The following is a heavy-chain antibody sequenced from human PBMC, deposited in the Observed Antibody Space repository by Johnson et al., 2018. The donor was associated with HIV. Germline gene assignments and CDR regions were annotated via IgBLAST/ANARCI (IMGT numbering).Heavy chain of an antibody. CDR3: ARHEYSYVFDAFDI. D-gene: IGHD5-18*01. CDR2: ISHDGSDK. J-gene: IGHJ3*02. V-gene: IGHV3-30*03. Sequence: QVQLVESGGGVVQPGTSLRLSCAASGFSFNTNGMHWVRQAPGKGLEWVSFISHDGSDKFYTDSVKGRFTISRDNAKNSLYLQMNSLRAEDTAVYYCARHEYSYVFDAFDIWGQGTVVTVSS. CDR1: GFSFNTNG.